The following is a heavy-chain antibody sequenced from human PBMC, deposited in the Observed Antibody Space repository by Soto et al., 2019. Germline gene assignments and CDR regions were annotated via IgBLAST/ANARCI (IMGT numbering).Heavy chain of an antibody. V-gene: IGHV3-21*01. Sequence: EVQLVESGGGLVKPGGSLRLSCAASGFTFSSYNMNWVRQAPGKGLEWVSSISSSSSYIYYADSVKGRFTISRDNAKNSLYLQMNSLRAEETAVYYCARGSSGELSLFDYWGQGTLVTVSS. CDR3: ARGSSGELSLFDY. D-gene: IGHD3-16*02. CDR2: ISSSSSYI. J-gene: IGHJ4*02. CDR1: GFTFSSYN.